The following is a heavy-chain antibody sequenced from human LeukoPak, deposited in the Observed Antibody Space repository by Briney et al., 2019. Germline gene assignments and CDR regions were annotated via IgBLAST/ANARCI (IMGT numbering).Heavy chain of an antibody. D-gene: IGHD4-17*01. CDR1: GYTFTSYG. J-gene: IGHJ6*02. Sequence: ASVKVSSKASGYTFTSYGISWVRQAPGQGREWMAWISAYNGNTNYAQNLQGRVTMTTDTSTSTAYMELRSLRSDDTAVYYCARSPTLTVYGMDVWGQGTTVTVSS. V-gene: IGHV1-18*01. CDR3: ARSPTLTVYGMDV. CDR2: ISAYNGNT.